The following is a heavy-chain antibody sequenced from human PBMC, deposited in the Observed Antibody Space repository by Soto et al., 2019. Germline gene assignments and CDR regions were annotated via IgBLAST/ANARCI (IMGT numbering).Heavy chain of an antibody. Sequence: GGSLRLSCAASGFTFSSYWMTWVRQAPGKGLEWVADISYDGSNKYYADSVKGRFTISRDNSKNTLYPQMNSLRAEDTAVYYCAKVFAKDYYYGMDVWGQGTTVTVSS. CDR1: GFTFSSYW. V-gene: IGHV3-30*18. CDR2: ISYDGSNK. CDR3: AKVFAKDYYYGMDV. J-gene: IGHJ6*02.